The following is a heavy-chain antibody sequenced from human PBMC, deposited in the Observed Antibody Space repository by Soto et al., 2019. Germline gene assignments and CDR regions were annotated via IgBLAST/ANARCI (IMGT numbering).Heavy chain of an antibody. CDR3: AKDQSGIAAAGLLTFDI. J-gene: IGHJ3*02. V-gene: IGHV3-23*01. D-gene: IGHD6-13*01. Sequence: EVQLLESGGGLVQPGGSLRLSCAASGFTFSSYAMSWVRQAPGKGLEWVSAISGSGGSTYYADSVKGRFTISRDNSKNTLYLQMNSLRAEDTAVYYCAKDQSGIAAAGLLTFDIWGQGTMVTVSS. CDR2: ISGSGGST. CDR1: GFTFSSYA.